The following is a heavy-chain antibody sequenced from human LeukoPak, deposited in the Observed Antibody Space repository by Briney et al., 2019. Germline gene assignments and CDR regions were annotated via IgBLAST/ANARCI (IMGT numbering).Heavy chain of an antibody. CDR2: IYYSGST. D-gene: IGHD5-18*01. Sequence: KPSETLSLTCTVSGGSISSSSYYWGWIRQPPGKGLEWIGSIYYSGSTYYNPSLKSRVTISVDTSKNQFSLKLSSVTAADTAVYYCARHFYTAMVSIYVDYWGQGTLVTVSS. CDR1: GGSISSSSYY. V-gene: IGHV4-39*01. CDR3: ARHFYTAMVSIYVDY. J-gene: IGHJ4*02.